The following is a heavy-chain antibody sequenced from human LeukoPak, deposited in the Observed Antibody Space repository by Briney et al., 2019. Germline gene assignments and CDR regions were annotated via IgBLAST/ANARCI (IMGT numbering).Heavy chain of an antibody. J-gene: IGHJ4*02. Sequence: SVKLSREVSGYTFTGYYMHWVRHAPAQGLEWRGWINTKRGGTNYAQKFQGRVTMTRDTSISTAYIELSRLRSDDTAVYYCARDPNYGDYLGVADYWGQGALVTVSS. CDR2: INTKRGGT. CDR3: ARDPNYGDYLGVADY. V-gene: IGHV1-2*02. D-gene: IGHD4-17*01. CDR1: GYTFTGYY.